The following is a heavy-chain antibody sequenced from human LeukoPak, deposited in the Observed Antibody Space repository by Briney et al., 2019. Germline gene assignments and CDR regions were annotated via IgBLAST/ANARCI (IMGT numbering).Heavy chain of an antibody. CDR1: GFTFSSYA. J-gene: IGHJ4*02. D-gene: IGHD3-10*01. CDR2: ISYDGSNK. Sequence: GGSLRLSCAASGFTFSSYAMHWVRQAPGKGLEWVAVISYDGSNKYYADSVKGRFTISRDNSKNTLYLQMNSLRAEDTAVYYCARVGSLWFGELPADYWGQGTLVTVSS. V-gene: IGHV3-30*04. CDR3: ARVGSLWFGELPADY.